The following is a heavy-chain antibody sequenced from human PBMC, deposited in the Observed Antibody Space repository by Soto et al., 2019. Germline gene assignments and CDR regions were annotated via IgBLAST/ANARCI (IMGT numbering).Heavy chain of an antibody. Sequence: EAQLVESGGGVVRPGGSLRLSCSASGFSFDDYVMSWVRQAPGKGLEWVSSINWNGGSTGYADSVKGRFTISRDNAKNPLFLQMNSLRAEDTALYYCARDQWLEGPYFDYWGQGTLVTVSS. D-gene: IGHD6-19*01. CDR3: ARDQWLEGPYFDY. V-gene: IGHV3-20*04. CDR1: GFSFDDYV. J-gene: IGHJ4*02. CDR2: INWNGGST.